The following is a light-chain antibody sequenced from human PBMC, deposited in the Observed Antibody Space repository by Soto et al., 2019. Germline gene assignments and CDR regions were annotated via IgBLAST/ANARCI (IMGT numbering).Light chain of an antibody. J-gene: IGKJ5*01. CDR2: GAS. V-gene: IGKV3D-20*02. Sequence: VLTHSPDTVSLSPVERATLSCMSIQSVSSSYLAWYQQKPGQAPRLLIYGASSRATGIPDRFSSSGSGTDFTLTISSLEPEDFAVYYCQQRSNWPPITFGQGTRLEIK. CDR3: QQRSNWPPIT. CDR1: QSVSSSY.